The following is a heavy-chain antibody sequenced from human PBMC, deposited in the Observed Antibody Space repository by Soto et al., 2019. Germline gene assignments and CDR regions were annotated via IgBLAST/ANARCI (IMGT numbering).Heavy chain of an antibody. J-gene: IGHJ6*02. CDR2: ISYDGRKT. CDR1: GFTFSIYP. Sequence: GGSLRLSCAASGFTFSIYPMHWVRQAPGKGLDWVAVISYDGRKTSYADSVKGRFTISRDDSRNTLYLQMNSLSVEDTGVYYCARVSTSSSWNYYFYGIDVWGQGTTVTVSS. D-gene: IGHD6-13*01. V-gene: IGHV3-30*03. CDR3: ARVSTSSSWNYYFYGIDV.